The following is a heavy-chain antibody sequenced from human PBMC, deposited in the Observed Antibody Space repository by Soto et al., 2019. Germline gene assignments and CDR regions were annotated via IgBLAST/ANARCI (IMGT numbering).Heavy chain of an antibody. D-gene: IGHD3-3*01. Sequence: SETLSLTCTVSGGSITSSSSYWGWIRQPPGKGLEWIGSIHYSGSTYYNPSLKSRITISVDTSKNQFSLKLSSVTAADTAVYFCAKTGFWSGFRVVDYWGQGTLVTVSS. CDR2: IHYSGST. CDR3: AKTGFWSGFRVVDY. J-gene: IGHJ4*02. V-gene: IGHV4-39*01. CDR1: GGSITSSSSY.